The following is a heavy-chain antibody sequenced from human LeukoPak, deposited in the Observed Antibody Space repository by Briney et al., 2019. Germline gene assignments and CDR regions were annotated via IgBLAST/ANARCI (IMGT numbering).Heavy chain of an antibody. CDR3: AAGRDSSGYYDNFDY. CDR1: GFTFNRSA. V-gene: IGHV1-58*01. D-gene: IGHD3-22*01. Sequence: ASVKDSCKASGFTFNRSAVQWVRQARGQRLEWIGWIVVGSGNTNYAQKFQERVTITRDMSTSTAYMELSSLRSEDTAVYYCAAGRDSSGYYDNFDYWGQGTLVTVSS. CDR2: IVVGSGNT. J-gene: IGHJ4*02.